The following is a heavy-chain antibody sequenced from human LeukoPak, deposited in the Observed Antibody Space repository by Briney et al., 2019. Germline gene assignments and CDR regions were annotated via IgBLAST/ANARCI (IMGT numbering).Heavy chain of an antibody. J-gene: IGHJ4*02. Sequence: GGALRLSCAASGFTFSSYGMHWVRQAPGKGLEWVAFIRYDGSNKYYADSLKGRFTISTDNSKNTLYLQMNSLRAEDTAVYYCAKDLRPLTYYYDSSGLNWGQGTLVTVSS. V-gene: IGHV3-30*02. CDR3: AKDLRPLTYYYDSSGLN. CDR1: GFTFSSYG. CDR2: IRYDGSNK. D-gene: IGHD3-22*01.